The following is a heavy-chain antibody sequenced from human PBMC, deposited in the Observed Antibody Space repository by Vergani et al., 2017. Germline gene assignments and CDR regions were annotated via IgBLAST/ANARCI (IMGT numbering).Heavy chain of an antibody. Sequence: QVQLQESGPGLVKPSETLSLTCTVSNYSISRGYFWGWIRRPPGKGLEWIASFHHTGMTYNNPSLKSRVTISVDTAKNLISLKLNSVTAADTALYYCAIHGGSGNFYLLFDSWGQGTLVTVSS. V-gene: IGHV4-38-2*02. CDR3: AIHGGSGNFYLLFDS. CDR2: FHHTGMT. J-gene: IGHJ4*02. D-gene: IGHD3-10*01. CDR1: NYSISRGYF.